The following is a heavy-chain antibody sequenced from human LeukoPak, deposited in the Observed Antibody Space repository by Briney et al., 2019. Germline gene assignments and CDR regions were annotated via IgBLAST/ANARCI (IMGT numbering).Heavy chain of an antibody. V-gene: IGHV2-5*01. CDR2: IYWNDDK. D-gene: IGHD3-22*01. CDR1: GFSLSTSGVG. CDR3: AHSRGYYDQNWFDP. Sequence: ESGPTLVNPTQTLTLTCAFSGFSLSTSGVGVGWIRQPPGKALEWLALIYWNDDKRYSPSLKSRLTITKDTSKNQVVLTMTNMDPVDTATYYCAHSRGYYDQNWFDPWGQGTLVTVSS. J-gene: IGHJ5*02.